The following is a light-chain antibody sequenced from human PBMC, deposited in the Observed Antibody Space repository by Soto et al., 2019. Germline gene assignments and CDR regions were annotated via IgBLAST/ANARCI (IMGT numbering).Light chain of an antibody. CDR3: QQYNNCPYT. V-gene: IGKV3-15*01. CDR2: DAS. Sequence: EIMMTQSPATLAVAPGERAALSCRASQSVNSNFAWYQQRPGQAPRLLIYDASTRATDIPARFSGSGSGTEFTLTISSLQSEDLAVYYCQQYNNCPYTFGQGTKVEIK. J-gene: IGKJ2*01. CDR1: QSVNSN.